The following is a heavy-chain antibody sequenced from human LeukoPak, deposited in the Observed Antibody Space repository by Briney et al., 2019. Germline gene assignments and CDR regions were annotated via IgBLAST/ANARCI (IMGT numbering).Heavy chain of an antibody. CDR3: ARDVGYCSSTSCLDY. J-gene: IGHJ4*02. CDR2: IYTSGST. Sequence: SETLHLTCTVSGGSISGSYWSWIRQPAGRGLEWIGRIYTSGSTNYNYNPSLKSRVTMSVDTSKNQFSLKVSSVTAADTAVYYCARDVGYCSSTSCLDYWGQGTLVTVSS. D-gene: IGHD2-2*01. V-gene: IGHV4-4*07. CDR1: GGSISGSY.